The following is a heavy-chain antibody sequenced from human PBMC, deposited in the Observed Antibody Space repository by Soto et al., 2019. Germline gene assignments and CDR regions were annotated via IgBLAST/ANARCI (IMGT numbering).Heavy chain of an antibody. Sequence: ETLSLTCTVSGGSISSSSYYWGWIRQPPGKGLEWIGSIYYSGSTYYNPSLKSRVTISVDTSKNQFSLKLSSVTAADTAVYYCARHIGGSGSYYGDYYYYYMDVWGKGTTVTVSS. J-gene: IGHJ6*03. V-gene: IGHV4-39*01. CDR2: IYYSGST. CDR1: GGSISSSSYY. CDR3: ARHIGGSGSYYGDYYYYYMDV. D-gene: IGHD3-10*01.